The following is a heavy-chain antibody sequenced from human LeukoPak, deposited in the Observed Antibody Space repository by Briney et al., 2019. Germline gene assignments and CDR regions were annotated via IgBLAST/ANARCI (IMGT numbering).Heavy chain of an antibody. V-gene: IGHV4-59*01. J-gene: IGHJ3*02. Sequence: SETLSLTCTVSGGSISSYYWSWIRQPPGKGLEWIGYIYYSGSTNYNPSLKSRVTISVDTSKNQFSLKLSSVTAADTAVYYCARGVIVEAKGGLSKGFHAFDIWGQGTMVTVSS. CDR1: GGSISSYY. D-gene: IGHD1-26*01. CDR2: IYYSGST. CDR3: ARGVIVEAKGGLSKGFHAFDI.